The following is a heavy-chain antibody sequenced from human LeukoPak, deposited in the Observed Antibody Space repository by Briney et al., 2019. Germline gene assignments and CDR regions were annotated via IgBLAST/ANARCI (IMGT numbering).Heavy chain of an antibody. CDR3: ATDRGNGYYFDY. J-gene: IGHJ4*02. CDR2: FDPEDGET. CDR1: GYALTELS. D-gene: IGHD1-1*01. V-gene: IGHV1-24*01. Sequence: ASVKVSCTVSGYALTELSMHWVRQAPGKGLEWMGGFDPEDGETIYAQKFQGRVTMTEDTSTDTAYMELSSLRSEDTAVYYCATDRGNGYYFDYWGQGTLVTVSS.